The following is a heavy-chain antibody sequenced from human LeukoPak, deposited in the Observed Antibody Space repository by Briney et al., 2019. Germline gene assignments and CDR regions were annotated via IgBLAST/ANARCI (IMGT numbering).Heavy chain of an antibody. V-gene: IGHV4-39*01. D-gene: IGHD5-12*01. CDR2: IYYSGST. J-gene: IGHJ5*02. CDR3: ARRRMASVEFDP. CDR1: GGSISSSSYY. Sequence: SETLSLTCTVSGGSISSSSYYWGWIRQPPGQGLEWIGSIYYSGSTYYNPSLKSRVTISVDTSKNQFSLKLSSVTAADTAVYYCARRRMASVEFDPWGQGTLVTVSS.